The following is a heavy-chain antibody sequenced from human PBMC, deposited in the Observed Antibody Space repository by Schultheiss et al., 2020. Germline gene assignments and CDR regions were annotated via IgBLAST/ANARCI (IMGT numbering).Heavy chain of an antibody. CDR1: GGSISSSSYY. Sequence: SQTLSLTCTVSGGSISSSSYYWSWIRQPPGKGLEWIGYIYYSGSTNYNPSLKSRVTISVDTSKNQFSLKLSSVTAADTAVYYCARMGSYRGVNYYYYYYMDVWGKGTTVTVSS. J-gene: IGHJ6*03. V-gene: IGHV4-61*05. CDR2: IYYSGST. D-gene: IGHD3-10*01. CDR3: ARMGSYRGVNYYYYYYMDV.